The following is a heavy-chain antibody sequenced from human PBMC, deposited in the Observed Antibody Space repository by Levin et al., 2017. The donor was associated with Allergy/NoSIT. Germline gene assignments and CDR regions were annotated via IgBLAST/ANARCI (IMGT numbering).Heavy chain of an antibody. V-gene: IGHV1-46*01. J-gene: IGHJ5*02. D-gene: IGHD2-2*01. Sequence: ASVKVSCKASGYTFTTYYIHWVRQAPGQGLEWMGIINPSVGSTSYAPKFQGRVTMIIDTSTRTVYMDLSSLRAEDTAVYYCARSWGTSDWFDPWGQGTLVTVSS. CDR1: GYTFTTYY. CDR3: ARSWGTSDWFDP. CDR2: INPSVGST.